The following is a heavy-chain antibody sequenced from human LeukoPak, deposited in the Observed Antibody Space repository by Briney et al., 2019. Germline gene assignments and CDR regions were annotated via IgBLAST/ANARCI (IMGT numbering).Heavy chain of an antibody. CDR1: GYTFTSYD. CDR3: AIPGYYGSGSYLYY. CDR2: MNPNSGNT. V-gene: IGHV1-8*03. Sequence: ASVTVSCKASGYTFTSYDINWVRQATGQGLEWMGWMNPNSGNTGYAQKFQGRVTITRNTSISTAYMELSSLRSEDTAVYYCAIPGYYGSGSYLYYWGQGTLVTVSS. D-gene: IGHD3-10*01. J-gene: IGHJ4*02.